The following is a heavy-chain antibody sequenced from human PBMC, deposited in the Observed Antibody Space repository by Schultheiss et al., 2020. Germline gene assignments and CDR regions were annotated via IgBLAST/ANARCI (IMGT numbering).Heavy chain of an antibody. V-gene: IGHV3-7*03. Sequence: GGSLRLSCAASGFPFSTYWMSWVRQAPGKGLEWVANIKQDGSEKYYVDSVKGRFTISRDNAKNSLYLLMNSLRAEDTAVYYCARGKSVSPDSNWYFDLWGRGSLGIVSS. CDR3: ARGKSVSPDSNWYFDL. J-gene: IGHJ2*01. CDR1: GFPFSTYW. D-gene: IGHD3-22*01. CDR2: IKQDGSEK.